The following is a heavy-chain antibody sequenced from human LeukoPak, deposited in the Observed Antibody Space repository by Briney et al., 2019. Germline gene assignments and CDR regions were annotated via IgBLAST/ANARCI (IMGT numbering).Heavy chain of an antibody. V-gene: IGHV3-23*01. CDR1: GFTFSSYA. CDR3: AKDTSIGRYCTNGVCSPFDY. D-gene: IGHD2-8*01. Sequence: QPGGSLRLSCAGSGFTFSSYAMSWARQAPGKGLEWVSAISDTGATTYDADSVKGRFTISRDNSRSTLYLQMNSLRAEDTALYYCAKDTSIGRYCTNGVCSPFDYWGQGTLVTVSS. J-gene: IGHJ4*02. CDR2: ISDTGATT.